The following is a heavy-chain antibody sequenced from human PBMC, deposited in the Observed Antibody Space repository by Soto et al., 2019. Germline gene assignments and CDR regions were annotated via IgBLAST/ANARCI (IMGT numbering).Heavy chain of an antibody. V-gene: IGHV3-53*04. J-gene: IGHJ6*02. CDR1: GIPVSSNY. D-gene: IGHD3-10*01. CDR3: ARDGPYYLASRMGA. CDR2: LHSGGDT. Sequence: EVQLVESGGGLVQPGGSLRLSCVASGIPVSSNYMTWVRQAPGKGLEWVSVLHSGGDTYYANSVKGRFTISRHDSMNTVFLQMTTLTAEDPDVYYCARDGPYYLASRMGAGGQGTPITVS.